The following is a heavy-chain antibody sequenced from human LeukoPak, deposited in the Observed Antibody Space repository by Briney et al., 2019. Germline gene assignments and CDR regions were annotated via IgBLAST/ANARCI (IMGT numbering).Heavy chain of an antibody. CDR3: ARGSRRITSGSYRFDY. D-gene: IGHD1-26*01. CDR1: GYTFTSYD. CDR2: MNPNSGNT. J-gene: IGHJ4*02. V-gene: IGHV1-8*01. Sequence: ASVKVSCKASGYTFTSYDINWVRQATGQGLEWMGWMNPNSGNTGYAQKFQGRVTMTRNTSISTAYMELSSLRSEDTAVYYCARGSRRITSGSYRFDYWGQGTLVTVSS.